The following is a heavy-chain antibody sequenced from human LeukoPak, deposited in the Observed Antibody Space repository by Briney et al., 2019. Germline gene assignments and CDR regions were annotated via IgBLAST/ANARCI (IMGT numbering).Heavy chain of an antibody. Sequence: APVKVSCKASGYTFTSYYMHWVRQAPGQGLEWMGIINPSGGSTSYAQKFQGRVTMTRDTSTSTVYMELSSLRSEDTAVYYCARAYDSSGYYYPIEYFQHWGQGTLVTVSS. V-gene: IGHV1-46*01. CDR2: INPSGGST. CDR1: GYTFTSYY. CDR3: ARAYDSSGYYYPIEYFQH. J-gene: IGHJ1*01. D-gene: IGHD3-22*01.